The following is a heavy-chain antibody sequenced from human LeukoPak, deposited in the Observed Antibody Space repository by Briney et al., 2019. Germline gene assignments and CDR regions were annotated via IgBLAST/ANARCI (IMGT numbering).Heavy chain of an antibody. CDR1: GFSVSSNY. V-gene: IGHV3-53*01. Sequence: GGSLRLSCEASGFSVSSNYMSWVRQAPGKGLEWVSVFYASGSTYYADSVKGRFTISRDTPKNTLYLQMNSLRVEDTAVYYCASWPVGWYGEDSWGQGTLVTVSS. J-gene: IGHJ4*02. CDR2: FYASGST. CDR3: ASWPVGWYGEDS. D-gene: IGHD6-19*01.